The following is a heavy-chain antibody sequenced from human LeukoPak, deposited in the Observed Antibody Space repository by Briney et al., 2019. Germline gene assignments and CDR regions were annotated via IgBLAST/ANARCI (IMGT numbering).Heavy chain of an antibody. CDR1: GASVSSFY. CDR2: MYYSDRT. CDR3: ARNSAYSRSSGTNL. Sequence: SETLSLTCTVSGASVSSFYWSWIRQPPGKGLEWIGYMYYSDRTNYNPSLKSRATISVDPSNRQISLSLTSVTAADTAVYFCARNSAYSRSSGTNLWGQGTLVTVSS. V-gene: IGHV4-59*02. J-gene: IGHJ4*02. D-gene: IGHD6-6*01.